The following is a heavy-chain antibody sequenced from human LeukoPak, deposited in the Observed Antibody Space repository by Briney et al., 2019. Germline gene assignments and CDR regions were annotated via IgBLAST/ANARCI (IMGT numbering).Heavy chain of an antibody. CDR2: ISYDGSNK. J-gene: IGHJ4*02. D-gene: IGHD1-14*01. CDR3: AREYNSLDY. CDR1: GFTFSSYG. Sequence: GGSLGLSCAASGFTFSSYGIHWVRQAPGKGLEWVAVISYDGSNKYYADSVKGRFTISRDNSKNTLYLQMNSLRAEDTAVYYCAREYNSLDYWGQGTLVTVST. V-gene: IGHV3-30*03.